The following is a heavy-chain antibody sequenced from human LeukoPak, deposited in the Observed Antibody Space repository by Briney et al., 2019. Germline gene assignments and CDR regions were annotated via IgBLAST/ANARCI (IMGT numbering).Heavy chain of an antibody. D-gene: IGHD6-13*01. Sequence: SVKASCKASGGTFSSYAISWVRQAPGQGLEWMGGIIPIFGTANYAQKFQGRVTITADESTSTAYMELSSLRSEDTAVYYCARSLIAAAVDYFDYWGQGTLVTVSS. CDR2: IIPIFGTA. CDR1: GGTFSSYA. V-gene: IGHV1-69*13. CDR3: ARSLIAAAVDYFDY. J-gene: IGHJ4*02.